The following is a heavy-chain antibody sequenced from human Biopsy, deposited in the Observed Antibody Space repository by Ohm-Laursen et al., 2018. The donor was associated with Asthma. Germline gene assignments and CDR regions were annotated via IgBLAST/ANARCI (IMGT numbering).Heavy chain of an antibody. CDR3: ARDALHDNSAYIGDAFDF. CDR2: INPIGGAT. V-gene: IGHV1-2*06. D-gene: IGHD3-22*01. Sequence: ATVKISCKASAYTFIAYHLHWVRQAPGEGLEWMGRINPIGGATIYAQKFQGRVTMTRDRSISTAYMELKRLRSDDTAVYYCARDALHDNSAYIGDAFDFWGQGTMVTVPS. J-gene: IGHJ3*01. CDR1: AYTFIAYH.